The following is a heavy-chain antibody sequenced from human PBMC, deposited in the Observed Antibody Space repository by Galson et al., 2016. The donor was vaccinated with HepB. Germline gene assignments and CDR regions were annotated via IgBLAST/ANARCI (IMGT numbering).Heavy chain of an antibody. CDR3: ARAGGTTSIFAFDL. CDR2: ISYLGISQ. CDR1: GYTFSSYI. Sequence: SLRLSCAASGYTFSSYIIHWVRQAPGKELEWVSVISYLGISQDYADSVKGRFTISRDDSKNTLYLQLNGLRPEDTAVYYCARAGGTTSIFAFDLWGRGTLVTVSS. V-gene: IGHV3-30-3*02. D-gene: IGHD1-14*01. J-gene: IGHJ3*01.